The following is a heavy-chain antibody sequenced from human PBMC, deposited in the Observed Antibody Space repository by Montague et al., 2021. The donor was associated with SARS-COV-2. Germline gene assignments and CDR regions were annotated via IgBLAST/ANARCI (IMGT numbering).Heavy chain of an antibody. CDR3: ARDVGKGFSGYETEGGFDY. V-gene: IGHV4-39*07. D-gene: IGHD5-12*01. J-gene: IGHJ4*02. Sequence: SETLSLTCTVSGGSISSSNLFWAWIPRPQGRGLGWIGVIFLGGGTYTTRSPRSRSPISVDTSKNQFSLKLPSVTAADTAVYGCARDVGKGFSGYETEGGFDYWGQGTLVSVSS. CDR1: GGSISSSNLF. CDR2: IFLGGGT.